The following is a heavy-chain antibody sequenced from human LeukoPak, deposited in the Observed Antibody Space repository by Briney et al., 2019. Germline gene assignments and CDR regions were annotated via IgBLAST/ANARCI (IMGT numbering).Heavy chain of an antibody. D-gene: IGHD4-23*01. Sequence: SQTLSLTCVISGDSVSNNNAAWNWIRQSPSRGLEWLGRTYYRSKWYNDYAVSVKSRITINPDTSKNQFPLQLNSVTPEDTAVYYCARVAAGYSVSYFDYWGQGTLVTVSS. J-gene: IGHJ4*02. CDR2: TYYRSKWYN. V-gene: IGHV6-1*01. CDR1: GDSVSNNNAA. CDR3: ARVAAGYSVSYFDY.